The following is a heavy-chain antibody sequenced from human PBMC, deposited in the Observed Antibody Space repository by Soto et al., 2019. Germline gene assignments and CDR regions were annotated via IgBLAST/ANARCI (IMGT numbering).Heavy chain of an antibody. J-gene: IGHJ4*02. CDR1: GFTFSSYG. D-gene: IGHD3-10*01. Sequence: QVQLVESGGGVVQPGRSLRLSCAASGFTFSSYGMHWVRQAPGKGLEWVAVISYDGSNKYYADSVKGRFTISRDNSKNTLYLQMNSLRAEDTAVYYCALSYGSGSYYKGWFDYWGQGTLVTVSS. CDR3: ALSYGSGSYYKGWFDY. CDR2: ISYDGSNK. V-gene: IGHV3-30*03.